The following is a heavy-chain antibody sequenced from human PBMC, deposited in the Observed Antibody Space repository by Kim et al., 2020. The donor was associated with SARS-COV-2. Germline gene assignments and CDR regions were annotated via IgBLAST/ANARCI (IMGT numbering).Heavy chain of an antibody. CDR3: ARDAYDILTGYPHYYYYYGMDV. CDR1: GFTVSSNY. CDR2: IYSGGST. V-gene: IGHV3-53*05. Sequence: GGSLRLSCAASGFTVSSNYMSWVRQAPGKGLEWVSVIYSGGSTYYADSVKGRFTISRDNSKNTLYLQMNSLRAEDTAVYYCARDAYDILTGYPHYYYYYGMDVWGQGTTVTVSS. J-gene: IGHJ6*02. D-gene: IGHD3-9*01.